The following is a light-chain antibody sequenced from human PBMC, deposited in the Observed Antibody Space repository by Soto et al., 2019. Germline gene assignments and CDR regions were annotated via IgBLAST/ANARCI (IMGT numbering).Light chain of an antibody. CDR1: QGVRLD. Sequence: AIQMTQSPSSLSASVGDRVTITCRASQGVRLDLDWYQQKPGKAPKLLIYAASNLQNGVPSRFSGSGSGTDFTLTISDLQPDDFATYYCVQDYTYPLTFGGGTKVEIK. CDR2: AAS. V-gene: IGKV1-6*01. J-gene: IGKJ4*01. CDR3: VQDYTYPLT.